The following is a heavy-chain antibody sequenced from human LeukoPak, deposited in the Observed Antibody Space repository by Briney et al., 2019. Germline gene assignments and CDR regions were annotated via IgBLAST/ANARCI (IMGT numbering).Heavy chain of an antibody. CDR1: GGSISSGDYY. CDR3: ARAVGDYGLGGMDV. V-gene: IGHV4-30-4*01. J-gene: IGHJ6*02. CDR2: IYYSGST. D-gene: IGHD4-17*01. Sequence: PSQTLSLTCTVSGGSISSGDYYWSWIRQPPGKGLEWIGYIYYSGSTYYNPSLKSRVIISVDTSKNQFSLKLSSVTAADTAVYYCARAVGDYGLGGMDVWGQGTTVTVSS.